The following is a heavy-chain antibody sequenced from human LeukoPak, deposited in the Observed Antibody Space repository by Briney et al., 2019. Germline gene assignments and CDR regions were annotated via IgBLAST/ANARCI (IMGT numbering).Heavy chain of an antibody. J-gene: IGHJ1*01. Sequence: GGSLRLSCAASGFTFSSYAMSWVRQAPGKGLEWVSAISGSGGSTGYADSVKGRFTISRDNPKNTLYLQMNSLRAEDTAVYYCARALSQQLIRYSQDWGQGTLVTVSS. CDR3: ARALSQQLIRYSQD. D-gene: IGHD1-1*01. CDR1: GFTFSSYA. CDR2: ISGSGGST. V-gene: IGHV3-23*01.